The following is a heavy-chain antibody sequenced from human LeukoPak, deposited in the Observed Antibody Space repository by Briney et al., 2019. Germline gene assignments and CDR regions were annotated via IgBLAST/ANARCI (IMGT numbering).Heavy chain of an antibody. CDR2: IYYIGST. CDR3: ARGLPRWRFDP. Sequence: KPSETLSLTCTVSGGSISSSSYYWGWIRQPPGKGLGWIGSIYYIGSTSYNPSLKSRVSISVDTSKNQFSLKLSSVTAADTAVYYCARGLPRWRFDPWGQGTLVTVSS. J-gene: IGHJ5*02. D-gene: IGHD5-24*01. V-gene: IGHV4-39*01. CDR1: GGSISSSSYY.